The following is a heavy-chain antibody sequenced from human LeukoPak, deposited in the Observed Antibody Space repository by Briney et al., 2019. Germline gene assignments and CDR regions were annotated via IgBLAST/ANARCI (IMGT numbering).Heavy chain of an antibody. D-gene: IGHD5-18*01. Sequence: SETLSLTCTVSGGSISNYYWNWIRQPPGKGLEWIGYIFYSGRTNYNPSLKSRVTLSVDTSKNWFSLRLTSVTAADTAVYYCARGQKYTSGYRVTELGSRYSDYWGQGARVTVSP. V-gene: IGHV4-59*01. J-gene: IGHJ4*02. CDR1: GGSISNYY. CDR2: IFYSGRT. CDR3: ARGQKYTSGYRVTELGSRYSDY.